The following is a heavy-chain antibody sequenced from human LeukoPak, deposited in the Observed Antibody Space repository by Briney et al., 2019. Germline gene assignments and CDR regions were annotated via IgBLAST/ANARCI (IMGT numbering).Heavy chain of an antibody. D-gene: IGHD3-10*01. Sequence: PSETLSLTCTVSGGSISSSSYYWGWIRQPPGKGLEWIGSIYYSGSTYYNPSLKSRVTISVDTSKNQFSLKLSSVTAADTAVYYCARVQRPLGLWFGESHPHFDPWGQGTLVTVFS. V-gene: IGHV4-39*07. CDR3: ARVQRPLGLWFGESHPHFDP. CDR2: IYYSGST. CDR1: GGSISSSSYY. J-gene: IGHJ5*02.